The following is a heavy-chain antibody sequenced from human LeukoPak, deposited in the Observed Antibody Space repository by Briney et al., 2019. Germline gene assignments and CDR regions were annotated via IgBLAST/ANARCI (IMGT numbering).Heavy chain of an antibody. CDR3: ARQGHSSIYSTRATEFDY. Sequence: PGGSLRLSCAASGFTFSNYWMHWIRQPPGKGLEWIGSIYYSGSTYYNPSLKSRVTISVDTSKNQFSLKLSSVTAADTAVYYCARQGHSSIYSTRATEFDYWGQGTLVTVSS. D-gene: IGHD6-13*01. CDR1: GFTFSNYW. V-gene: IGHV4-39*01. CDR2: IYYSGST. J-gene: IGHJ4*02.